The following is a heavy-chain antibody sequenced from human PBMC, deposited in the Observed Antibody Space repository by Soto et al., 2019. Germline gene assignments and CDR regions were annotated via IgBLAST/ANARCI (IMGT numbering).Heavy chain of an antibody. CDR1: GASISSGDYY. V-gene: IGHV4-30-4*01. CDR3: ARASYDSSTYYLDY. D-gene: IGHD3-22*01. Sequence: QVQLQESGPGLVKPSQTLSLTCTVSGASISSGDYYWTWIRQPPGKGLEWIGSIYYSGSTYYNPSLTSRVTISGDTSNNQFSLKLTSVTAADTAVYYCARASYDSSTYYLDYWGQGTLVTVSS. J-gene: IGHJ4*02. CDR2: IYYSGST.